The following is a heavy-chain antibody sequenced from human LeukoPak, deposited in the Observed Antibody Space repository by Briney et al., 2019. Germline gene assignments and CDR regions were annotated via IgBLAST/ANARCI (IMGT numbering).Heavy chain of an antibody. Sequence: ASVKVSCKASGGTFSSYAISWVRQAPGQGLEWMGGIIPIFGAANYAQKFQGRVTITTDESTSTAYMELSSLRSEDTAVYYCARKNVPKYCSSTSCYNWFDPWGQGTLVTVSS. CDR1: GGTFSSYA. D-gene: IGHD2-2*01. CDR2: IIPIFGAA. CDR3: ARKNVPKYCSSTSCYNWFDP. V-gene: IGHV1-69*05. J-gene: IGHJ5*02.